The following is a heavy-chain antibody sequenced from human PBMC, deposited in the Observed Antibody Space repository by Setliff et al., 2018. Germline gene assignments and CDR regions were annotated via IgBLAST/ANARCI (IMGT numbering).Heavy chain of an antibody. Sequence: SETLSLTCTVSGDSISSGSYYWTWIRQPAGKGLEWIGHFHTGGSTNYNRSLRSRVSISVDTSKNQFSLKLSSVTAADTAVYYCARQTGEQLVDYWGQGTLVTVPQ. V-gene: IGHV4-61*09. CDR3: ARQTGEQLVDY. CDR1: GDSISSGSYY. J-gene: IGHJ4*02. D-gene: IGHD6-6*01. CDR2: FHTGGST.